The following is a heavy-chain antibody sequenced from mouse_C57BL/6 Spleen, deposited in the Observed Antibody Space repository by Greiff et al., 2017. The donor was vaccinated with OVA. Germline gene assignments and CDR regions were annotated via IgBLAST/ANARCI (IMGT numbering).Heavy chain of an antibody. V-gene: IGHV1-53*01. CDR1: GYTFTSYC. CDR2: INPSNGGT. D-gene: IGHD2-4*01. Sequence: QVQLQQPGPELVKPGASVTLSCKASGYTFTSYCMHWVKQRPGQGLEWIGNINPSNGGTNYNEKFKSKATLTVDKSSSTADMQLSSLTSEDSAVYYGARGVYDYDGSYYFDFWGQGTTLTVSS. J-gene: IGHJ2*01. CDR3: ARGVYDYDGSYYFDF.